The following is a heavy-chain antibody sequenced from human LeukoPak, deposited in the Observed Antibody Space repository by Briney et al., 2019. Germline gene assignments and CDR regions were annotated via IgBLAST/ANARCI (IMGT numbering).Heavy chain of an antibody. CDR1: GYTFTSYY. CDR3: ARDGVWFGELLTTYYYYYVDV. CDR2: INPSGGST. Sequence: ASVKVSCKASGYTFTSYYVHWVRQAPGQGLEWMGIINPSGGSTSYAQKFQGRVTMTRDMSTSTVYMELSSLRSEDTAVYYCARDGVWFGELLTTYYYYYVDVWGKGTTVTVSS. D-gene: IGHD3-10*01. V-gene: IGHV1-46*01. J-gene: IGHJ6*03.